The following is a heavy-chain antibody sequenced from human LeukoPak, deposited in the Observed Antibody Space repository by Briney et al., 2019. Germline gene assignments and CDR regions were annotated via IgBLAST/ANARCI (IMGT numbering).Heavy chain of an antibody. CDR2: ISGSGVST. J-gene: IGHJ4*02. CDR1: GFTFSSYA. D-gene: IGHD2-21*01. Sequence: GGSLRLSCAASGFTFSSYAMSWVRQAPGKGLEWVSAISGSGVSTYYADSVKGRFTISRDNSKNTLYLQMNSLRAEDTAVYYCAKLKIVAGGYFDYWGQGTLVSVSS. V-gene: IGHV3-23*01. CDR3: AKLKIVAGGYFDY.